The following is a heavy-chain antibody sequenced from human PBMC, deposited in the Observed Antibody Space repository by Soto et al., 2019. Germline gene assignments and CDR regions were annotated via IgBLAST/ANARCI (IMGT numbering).Heavy chain of an antibody. CDR2: IYDSENT. J-gene: IGHJ4*02. D-gene: IGHD6-13*01. V-gene: IGHV4-39*06. CDR1: GVSISSSSYY. CDR3: ATSYGNAWYTF. Sequence: PSETLSLTCIVSGVSISSSSYYWAWIRQPPGKGLEWIGSIYDSENTFYNPSLKSRLTISVDKSKNQFTLQLTSVTVADTAVYYCATSYGNAWYTFWGQGTQVTVSS.